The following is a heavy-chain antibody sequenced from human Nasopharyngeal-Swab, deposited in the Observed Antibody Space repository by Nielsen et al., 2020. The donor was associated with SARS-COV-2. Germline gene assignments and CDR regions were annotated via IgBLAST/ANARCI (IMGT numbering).Heavy chain of an antibody. D-gene: IGHD3-22*01. CDR2: IKQDGSEK. CDR3: ARDLGGYYGD. J-gene: IGHJ4*02. Sequence: GESLKISCAASGFTFSNYWMCWVRQAPGKGLEWVANIKQDGSEKYYVDSVKGRFTISRDNSKNTLYLQMNSLRAEDTAVYYCARDLGGYYGDWGQGTLVTVSS. CDR1: GFTFSNYW. V-gene: IGHV3-7*01.